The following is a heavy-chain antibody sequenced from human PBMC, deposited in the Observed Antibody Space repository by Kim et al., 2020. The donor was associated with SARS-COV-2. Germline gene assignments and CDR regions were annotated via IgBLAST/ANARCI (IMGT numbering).Heavy chain of an antibody. CDR3: ARTNTAVANDAFDI. V-gene: IGHV1-2*02. D-gene: IGHD5-18*01. J-gene: IGHJ3*02. CDR2: INPNSCDT. Sequence: ASVKVSCKSSGYTFTGYYMHWVRQAPGQGLEWMGWINPNSCDTNYAQKFQGRVTMTRDTSISTVYMELSRLRSDDTAVYYCARTNTAVANDAFDIWGQGTMVTVSS. CDR1: GYTFTGYY.